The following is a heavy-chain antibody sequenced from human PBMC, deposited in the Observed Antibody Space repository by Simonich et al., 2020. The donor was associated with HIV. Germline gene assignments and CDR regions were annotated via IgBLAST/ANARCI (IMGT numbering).Heavy chain of an antibody. D-gene: IGHD5-12*01. V-gene: IGHV4-59*01. CDR3: ARLYSGYDNYFQH. CDR2: INYSGCT. J-gene: IGHJ1*01. CDR1: GGSISSYY. Sequence: QVQLQESGPGLVKPSETLSLTCTVSGGSISSYYWSWIRQPPGKGQEWIGYINYSGCTNTNPPLKRRGTISGDTAKNQFSLKLSSVTAADTAVYYCARLYSGYDNYFQHWGQGTLVTVSS.